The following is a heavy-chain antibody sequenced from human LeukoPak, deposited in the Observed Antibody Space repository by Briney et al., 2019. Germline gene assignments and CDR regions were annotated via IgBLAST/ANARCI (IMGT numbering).Heavy chain of an antibody. Sequence: ASVKVSCKASGYTFTSYGISWVRQAPGQGLEWMGWISAYNGNTNYAQKLQGRVTMTEDTSTDTAYMELSSLRSEDTAVYYCATGPLYSGTLEVIWGQGTMVTVSS. D-gene: IGHD1-26*01. CDR2: ISAYNGNT. CDR3: ATGPLYSGTLEVI. V-gene: IGHV1-18*01. J-gene: IGHJ3*02. CDR1: GYTFTSYG.